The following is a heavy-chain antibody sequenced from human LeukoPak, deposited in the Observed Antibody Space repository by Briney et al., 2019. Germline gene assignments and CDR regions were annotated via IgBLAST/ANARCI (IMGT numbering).Heavy chain of an antibody. CDR3: ASDRGYSSSSNFFDY. J-gene: IGHJ4*02. D-gene: IGHD6-6*01. CDR1: GGSISSYY. V-gene: IGHV4-59*01. CDR2: IYYSGST. Sequence: SETLSLTCTVSGGSISSYYWSWIRQPPGNGLEWIGYIYYSGSTNSNPSLKSRVTISVDTSKNQFSVKLSSVTAADTAVYYCASDRGYSSSSNFFDYWGQGTLVTVSS.